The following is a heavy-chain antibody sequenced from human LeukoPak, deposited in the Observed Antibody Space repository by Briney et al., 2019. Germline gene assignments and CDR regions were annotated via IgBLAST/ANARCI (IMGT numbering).Heavy chain of an antibody. CDR2: ISWNSGSI. CDR3: ARVGYSGSPGDY. V-gene: IGHV3-9*01. Sequence: GGSLRLSCAASGYTFDDYARHWVRQAPGKGLEWVSGISWNSGSIGYADSVKGRFTSSRDNAKNSLYLQLNSLTGEDTAVYYCARVGYSGSPGDYWGQGTLVTVSS. J-gene: IGHJ4*02. D-gene: IGHD1-26*01. CDR1: GYTFDDYA.